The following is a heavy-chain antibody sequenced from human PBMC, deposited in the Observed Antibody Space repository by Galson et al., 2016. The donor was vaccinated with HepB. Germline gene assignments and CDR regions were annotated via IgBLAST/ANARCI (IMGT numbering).Heavy chain of an antibody. D-gene: IGHD1-26*01. CDR3: TRDIERVGATLYFDY. J-gene: IGHJ4*02. Sequence: SLRLSCAASLFSFSTYTINWLRQAPGKGLEWVSSISGTSTYIYYSDSVRGRFTISRDNAKSSLYLQMDSLRAEDSAIYFCTRDIERVGATLYFDYWGRGTLVTVSS. V-gene: IGHV3-21*01. CDR1: LFSFSTYT. CDR2: ISGTSTYI.